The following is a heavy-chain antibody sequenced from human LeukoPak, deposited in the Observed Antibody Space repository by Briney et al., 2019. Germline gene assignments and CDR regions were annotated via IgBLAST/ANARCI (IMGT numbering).Heavy chain of an antibody. V-gene: IGHV5-51*01. D-gene: IGHD4-23*01. CDR3: ARRVVNNRNWYFDL. CDR2: IYPGDSDT. Sequence: GESLKISCKGSGYSFTRKWNGWVRQMPGKGLEWMAIIYPGDSDTTYSPSFQGQVTISADKSINTAYLQWSSLKASDTAMYYCARRVVNNRNWYFDLWGRGTLVTVSS. CDR1: GYSFTRKW. J-gene: IGHJ2*01.